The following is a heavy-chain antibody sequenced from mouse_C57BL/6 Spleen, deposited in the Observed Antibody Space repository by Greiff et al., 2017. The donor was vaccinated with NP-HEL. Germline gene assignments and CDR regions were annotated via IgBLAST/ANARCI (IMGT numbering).Heavy chain of an antibody. D-gene: IGHD2-2*01. V-gene: IGHV14-1*01. CDR3: TCGYDGRYYFDY. J-gene: IGHJ2*01. CDR2: IDPEDGDT. Sequence: EVQLQQSGAELVRPGASVKLSCTASGFNIKDYYMHWVKQRPEQGLEWIGRIDPEDGDTAYDPKFQGKATMTVDTSSNTAYLQLSSLTSEDTAVDYCTCGYDGRYYFDYWGQGTTLTVSS. CDR1: GFNIKDYY.